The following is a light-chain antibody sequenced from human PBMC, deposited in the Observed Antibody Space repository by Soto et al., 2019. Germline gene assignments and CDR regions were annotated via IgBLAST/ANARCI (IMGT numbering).Light chain of an antibody. V-gene: IGKV1-39*01. Sequence: DIQMTQSPSSLSASVGDRVTVTCRASQSISSHLNWYQVKPGKAPKLLIYAASSLQSGVPSRFSGSGSGTDFTLTISSLQPDDFATYYCQQSFSTLLTFGPGTKVDIK. CDR1: QSISSH. J-gene: IGKJ3*01. CDR3: QQSFSTLLT. CDR2: AAS.